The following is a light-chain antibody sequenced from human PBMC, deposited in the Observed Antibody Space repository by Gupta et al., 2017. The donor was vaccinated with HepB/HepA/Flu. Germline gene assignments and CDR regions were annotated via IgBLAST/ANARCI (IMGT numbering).Light chain of an antibody. CDR2: SRN. V-gene: IGLV1-40*01. CDR3: QSYDSSLRGWL. CDR1: GSNIGAGYD. J-gene: IGLJ3*02. Sequence: QSVLTPPPSLSGAPGQTVTLSCTGSGSNIGAGYDVHWYQQLPGTAPKVVIYSRNNRPTGVPDRFSGSKSGTSASLAITGLQAEDEADYYCQSYDSSLRGWLFGGGTKLTVL.